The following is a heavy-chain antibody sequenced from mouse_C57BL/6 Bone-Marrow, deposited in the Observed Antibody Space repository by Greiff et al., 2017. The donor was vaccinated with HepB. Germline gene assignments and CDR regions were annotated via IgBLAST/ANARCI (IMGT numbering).Heavy chain of an antibody. D-gene: IGHD2-1*01. CDR3: FNYEGAY. CDR1: GYTFTDYE. J-gene: IGHJ3*01. CDR2: IDPETGGT. Sequence: LQQSGAELVRPGASVTLSCKASGYTFTDYEMHWVKQTPVHGLEWIGAIDPETGGTAYNQKFKGKAILTADKTSSTDYMELRSLASEDSAVYYCFNYEGAYWGQGTLVTVSA. V-gene: IGHV1-15*01.